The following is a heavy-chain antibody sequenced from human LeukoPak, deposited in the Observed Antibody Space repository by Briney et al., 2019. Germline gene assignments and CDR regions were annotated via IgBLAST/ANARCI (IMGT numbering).Heavy chain of an antibody. V-gene: IGHV1-46*01. D-gene: IGHD2-15*01. J-gene: IGHJ4*02. CDR1: GYTFTSYY. Sequence: ASVKVSCKASGYTFTSYYMHWVRRAPGQGLEWMGIINPSDGSTSYAQKFQGRVTMTRDTSTSKVYMEVGRLTSEDTAVYYCARVHCSGGSCYGQVFDYWGQGTLVTVSS. CDR2: INPSDGST. CDR3: ARVHCSGGSCYGQVFDY.